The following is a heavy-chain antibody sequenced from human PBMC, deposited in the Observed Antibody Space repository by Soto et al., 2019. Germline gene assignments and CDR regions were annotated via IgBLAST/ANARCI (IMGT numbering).Heavy chain of an antibody. CDR3: ARSIAAAGTAGWFDP. Sequence: QVQLQESGPGLVKPSETLSLTCSVSGGSIRSYYWSWIRQPPGKGLEWIGYIYYSGSTNYNPSLKSRVSISVDTSKNQFTRKLTSVTAADKALYYCARSIAAAGTAGWFDPWGQGTLLTVSS. J-gene: IGHJ5*02. CDR2: IYYSGST. V-gene: IGHV4-59*12. CDR1: GGSIRSYY. D-gene: IGHD6-13*01.